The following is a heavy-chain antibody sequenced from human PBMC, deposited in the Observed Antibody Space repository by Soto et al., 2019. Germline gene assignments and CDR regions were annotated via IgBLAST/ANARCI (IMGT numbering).Heavy chain of an antibody. V-gene: IGHV3-33*01. Sequence: QVQLVESGGGVVQPGRSLRLSCAASGFTFSSYGMHWVRQAPGKGLEWVAVIWYDGSNKYYADSVKGRFTISRDNSKNAMYLQMNSLRAEDTAVYYGARDLVSYPSFTADYWVQGTLVTVSS. J-gene: IGHJ4*02. CDR1: GFTFSSYG. CDR3: ARDLVSYPSFTADY. CDR2: IWYDGSNK. D-gene: IGHD3-16*01.